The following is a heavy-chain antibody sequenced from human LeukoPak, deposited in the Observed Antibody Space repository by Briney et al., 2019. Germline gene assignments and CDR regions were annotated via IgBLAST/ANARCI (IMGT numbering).Heavy chain of an antibody. D-gene: IGHD3-9*01. CDR2: ISAYNGNT. Sequence: ASVKVSCKASGYTFTSYGISWVRQAPGQGLEWMGWISAYNGNTSYAQKLQGRVTMTTDTSTSTAYMELSSLRSEDTAVYYCARGGPFDYHVYYFDYWGQGTLVTVSS. CDR3: ARGGPFDYHVYYFDY. V-gene: IGHV1-18*01. CDR1: GYTFTSYG. J-gene: IGHJ4*02.